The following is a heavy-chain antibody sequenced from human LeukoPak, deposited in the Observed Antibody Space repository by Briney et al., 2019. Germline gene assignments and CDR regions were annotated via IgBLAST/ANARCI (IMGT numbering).Heavy chain of an antibody. CDR3: ARPLTTSGWYFDL. CDR1: GYTYTSYY. CDR2: INPSGGST. V-gene: IGHV1-46*01. Sequence: ASVKVSCKASGYTYTSYYMHWVRQAPGQGLEWMGIINPSGGSTTYAQKFQGRVTMTRDTSISTAYMELSSLKSDDTAVYYCARPLTTSGWYFDLWGRGTLVTVSS. J-gene: IGHJ2*01. D-gene: IGHD1-14*01.